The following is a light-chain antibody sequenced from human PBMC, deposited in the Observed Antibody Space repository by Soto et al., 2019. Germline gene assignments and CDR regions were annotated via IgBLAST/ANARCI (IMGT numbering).Light chain of an antibody. CDR3: QQYYSYPRT. Sequence: DIHMTQSPSSAAASVGDSVPSTCRASQGISSCLAWYQQKPGKAPKLLIYAASTLPSGIPSRFSGSGSGTDFTLTISCLQSEDFATYYCQQYYSYPRTFGQGTKVDIK. V-gene: IGKV1-12*01. J-gene: IGKJ1*01. CDR2: AAS. CDR1: QGISSC.